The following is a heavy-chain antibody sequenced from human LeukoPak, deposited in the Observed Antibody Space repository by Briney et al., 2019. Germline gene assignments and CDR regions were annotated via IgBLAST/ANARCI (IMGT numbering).Heavy chain of an antibody. V-gene: IGHV3-21*01. CDR2: IGSSSSYI. J-gene: IGHJ5*02. Sequence: GGSLRLSCAASGFTFSSYSMNWVRQAPGKGLEWVSSIGSSSSYIYYADSVKGRFTISRDNAKNSLYLQMNSLRAEDTAVYYCARDKDSYGWFDPWGQGTLVTVSS. CDR1: GFTFSSYS. D-gene: IGHD5-18*01. CDR3: ARDKDSYGWFDP.